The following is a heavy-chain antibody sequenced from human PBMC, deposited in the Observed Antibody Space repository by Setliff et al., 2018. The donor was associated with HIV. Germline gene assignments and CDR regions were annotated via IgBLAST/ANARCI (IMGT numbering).Heavy chain of an antibody. Sequence: LRLSCTASGFAFSTSSMAWVRQAPGKGLEWVANMNPDQTMRWYVDSVEARFTISRDNAQNSLSLQMNSLRAEDTALYYCARGGYGSGTYHFGYWGQGTLVTVSS. V-gene: IGHV3-7*03. CDR1: GFAFSTSS. CDR3: ARGGYGSGTYHFGY. CDR2: MNPDQTMR. D-gene: IGHD3-10*01. J-gene: IGHJ4*02.